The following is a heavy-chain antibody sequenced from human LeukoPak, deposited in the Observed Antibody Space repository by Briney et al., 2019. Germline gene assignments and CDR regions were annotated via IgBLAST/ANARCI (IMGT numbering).Heavy chain of an antibody. CDR2: ISAYNGNT. D-gene: IGHD6-6*01. J-gene: IGHJ6*03. CDR1: GYTFTSYD. V-gene: IGHV1-18*01. CDR3: ARTGGGGSIAARLHYYYMDV. Sequence: ASVKVSCKASGYTFTSYDINWVRQATGQGLEWMGWISAYNGNTDYARNLQGRVTMTTDTSTSTAYMELRSLRPDDTAVYYCARTGGGGSIAARLHYYYMDVWGKGTTVTVSS.